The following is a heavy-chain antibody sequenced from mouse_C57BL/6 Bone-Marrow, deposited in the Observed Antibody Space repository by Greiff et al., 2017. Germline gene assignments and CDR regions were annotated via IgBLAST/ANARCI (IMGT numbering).Heavy chain of an antibody. J-gene: IGHJ3*01. CDR3: ARAPFYYGNSAWFAY. CDR2: IYPGSGST. CDR1: GYTFTSYW. Sequence: VQLQQPGAELVKPGASVKMSCKASGYTFTSYWITWVKQRPGQGLEWIGDIYPGSGSTNYNEKFKSKATLTVDKSSSTAYMQLSSLTSEDSAVYYCARAPFYYGNSAWFAYWGQGTLVTVSA. D-gene: IGHD2-1*01. V-gene: IGHV1-55*01.